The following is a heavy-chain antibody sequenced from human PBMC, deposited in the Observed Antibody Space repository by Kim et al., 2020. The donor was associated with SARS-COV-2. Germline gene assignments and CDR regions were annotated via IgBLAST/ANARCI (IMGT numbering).Heavy chain of an antibody. CDR3: ARDDVTTYSYYGMDV. D-gene: IGHD4-4*01. Sequence: GGSLRLSCAASGFTFSSYDMNWVRQAPGKGLQWVSSISSSSSYIHYADSVKGRFTISRDNAKNSLFLQMSSLRAEDTAVYYCARDDVTTYSYYGMDVWGQGTTVTVSS. CDR1: GFTFSSYD. J-gene: IGHJ6*02. CDR2: ISSSSSYI. V-gene: IGHV3-21*01.